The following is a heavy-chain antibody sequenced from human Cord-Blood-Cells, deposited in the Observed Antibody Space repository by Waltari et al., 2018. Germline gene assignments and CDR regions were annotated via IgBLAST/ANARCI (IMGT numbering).Heavy chain of an antibody. Sequence: QVQLQESGPGLVKPSETLSLTCTVSGYSIRSGYYWGWIRQPPGKGLEWIGSIYHSGSTDYTPSPESLVTITVDPSKNQFSLKLSSVTAADTAVYYCARGGGYSYGYYFDYWGQGTLVTVSS. V-gene: IGHV4-38-2*02. CDR1: GYSIRSGYY. D-gene: IGHD5-18*01. CDR2: IYHSGST. CDR3: ARGGGYSYGYYFDY. J-gene: IGHJ4*02.